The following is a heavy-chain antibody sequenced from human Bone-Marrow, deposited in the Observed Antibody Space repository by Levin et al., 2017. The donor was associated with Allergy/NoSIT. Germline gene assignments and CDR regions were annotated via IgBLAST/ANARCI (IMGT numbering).Heavy chain of an antibody. CDR2: ITSGQTYI. CDR1: GFIFSSYT. D-gene: IGHD3-9*01. J-gene: IGHJ6*02. Sequence: GESLKISCEASGFIFSSYTMNWVRQAPGKGLEWVSCITSGQTYIYYADSLKGRLTISRDDAKNLLYLQINSLRPDDTAVYYCARDVDDSGLTGYGMDVWGHGTTVTVSS. V-gene: IGHV3-21*06. CDR3: ARDVDDSGLTGYGMDV.